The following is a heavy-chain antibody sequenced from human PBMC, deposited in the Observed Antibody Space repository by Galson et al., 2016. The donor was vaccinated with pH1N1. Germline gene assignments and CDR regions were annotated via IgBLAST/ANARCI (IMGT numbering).Heavy chain of an antibody. CDR1: GGTFSSYT. Sequence: SVKVSCKASGGTFSSYTINWVRQAPGQGLEWMGRILPILGIANYAQKFQGRATITADKSTSTAYTEVISLRSDDTAVYYCARSAAAVGNAFDMWGQGTKVTVSS. CDR3: ARSAAAVGNAFDM. D-gene: IGHD6-13*01. J-gene: IGHJ3*02. CDR2: ILPILGIA. V-gene: IGHV1-69*02.